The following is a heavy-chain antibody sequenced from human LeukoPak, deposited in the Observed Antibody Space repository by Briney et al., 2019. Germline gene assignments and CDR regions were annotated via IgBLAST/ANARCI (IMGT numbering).Heavy chain of an antibody. CDR3: ARPLIVVVINDAFDI. Sequence: GGSLRLSCAASGFTFSNYDMSWVRQAPGKGLEWVSGISATGGSTYYADSVKGRFTISRDNSKNTLYLQMNSLRAEDTAVYYCARPLIVVVINDAFDIWGQGTMVTVSS. CDR1: GFTFSNYD. CDR2: ISATGGST. D-gene: IGHD3-22*01. J-gene: IGHJ3*02. V-gene: IGHV3-23*01.